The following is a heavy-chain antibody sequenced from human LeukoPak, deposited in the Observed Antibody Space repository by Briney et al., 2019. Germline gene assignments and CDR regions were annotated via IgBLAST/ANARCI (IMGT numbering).Heavy chain of an antibody. CDR1: GYTFTSYY. D-gene: IGHD3-10*01. CDR2: INPSGGST. J-gene: IGHJ6*03. CDR3: ARDRPDGTMVRGRSYYYYMDV. Sequence: ASVKVSRKASGYTFTSYYMHWVRQAPGQGLEWMGIINPSGGSTSYAQKFQGRVTITADKSTSTAYMELSSLRSEDTAVYYCARDRPDGTMVRGRSYYYYMDVWGKGTTVTVSS. V-gene: IGHV1-46*01.